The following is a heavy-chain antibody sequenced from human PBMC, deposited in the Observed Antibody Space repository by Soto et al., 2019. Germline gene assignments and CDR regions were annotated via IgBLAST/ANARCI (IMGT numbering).Heavy chain of an antibody. CDR1: GGSVRAPDW. CDR2: VHISGHS. V-gene: IGHV4-4*02. Sequence: QVHLKESGPGLVAPSGTLSLTCTLSGGSVRAPDWWNWVRQSPDKGLEGIAEVHISGHSNYNPSLSSRVSVSIDSSKNQFYLNLNSVTAADTAIYYCARVRQGCSANNCYFDPWVQGTQVTISS. CDR3: ARVRQGCSANNCYFDP. J-gene: IGHJ5*01. D-gene: IGHD1-1*01.